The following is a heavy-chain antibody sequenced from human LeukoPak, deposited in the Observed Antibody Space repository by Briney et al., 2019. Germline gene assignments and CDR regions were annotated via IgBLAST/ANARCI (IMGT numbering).Heavy chain of an antibody. CDR2: IYYTGST. CDR1: GGSISSDY. D-gene: IGHD6-13*01. Sequence: SETLSLTCSVSGGSISSDYWNWIRQPPGKGLEWIGYIYYTGSTNYNPSLKSRVTISVDTSKNQFSLKLNSVTAADTAVYYRARRHSSSWSTDFWGQGTLVTVSS. CDR3: ARRHSSSWSTDF. V-gene: IGHV4-59*08. J-gene: IGHJ4*02.